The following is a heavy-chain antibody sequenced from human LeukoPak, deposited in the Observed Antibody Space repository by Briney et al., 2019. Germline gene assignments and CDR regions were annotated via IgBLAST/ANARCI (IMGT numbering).Heavy chain of an antibody. D-gene: IGHD3-16*01. J-gene: IGHJ4*02. CDR1: GFTFTSYG. CDR3: ARIPLGGQSGEN. V-gene: IGHV3-33*01. Sequence: PGGSLRLSCAACGFTFTSYGINWVRQAPGKGLEWVAVIWYDGSNKYYADSVKGRFTISRDNSKNALYLQMNSLRAEDTAVYYCARIPLGGQSGENWGQRTLVTVSS. CDR2: IWYDGSNK.